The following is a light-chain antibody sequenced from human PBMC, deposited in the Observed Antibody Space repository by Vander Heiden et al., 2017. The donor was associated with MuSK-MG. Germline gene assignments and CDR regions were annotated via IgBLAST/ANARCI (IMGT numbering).Light chain of an antibody. V-gene: IGKV1-27*01. J-gene: IGKJ4*01. CDR1: QGISNY. CDR3: QKYNSAPLT. Sequence: DIQMTQSPSSLSASVGDRVTITCRASQGISNYLAWYQQKPGKVPKLLIYAASTLQSGGPTRFSGSGSGTDFTLNNSSLQPEDVATYYCQKYNSAPLTFGGGTKVEIK. CDR2: AAS.